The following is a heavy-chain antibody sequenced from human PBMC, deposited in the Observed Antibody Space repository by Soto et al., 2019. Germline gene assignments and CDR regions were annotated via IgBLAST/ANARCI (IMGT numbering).Heavy chain of an antibody. Sequence: GGSLRLSCAASGFTFSSYAMSWVRQAPGKGLEWVSAISGSGGSAYYADSVKGRFTISRDNSKNTLYLQMNSLRAEDTAVYYCAKDPPHQVVEMATITYWGQGTLVTVSS. J-gene: IGHJ4*02. CDR3: AKDPPHQVVEMATITY. CDR2: ISGSGGSA. V-gene: IGHV3-23*01. D-gene: IGHD5-12*01. CDR1: GFTFSSYA.